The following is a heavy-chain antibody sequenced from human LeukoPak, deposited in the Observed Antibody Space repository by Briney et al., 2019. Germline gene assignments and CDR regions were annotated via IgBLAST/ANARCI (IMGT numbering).Heavy chain of an antibody. J-gene: IGHJ3*02. CDR1: GGSISNYY. D-gene: IGHD2-2*01. CDR2: IYYSGTT. CDR3: ARDPKYCSSTSCYYGAFDI. Sequence: SETLSLTCTVSGGSISNYYWSWIRQPPGKGLEWIGYIYYSGTTNYNPSLKSRVTISVDTSKNQFSLKLSSVTAADTAVYYCARDPKYCSSTSCYYGAFDIWGQGTMVTVSS. V-gene: IGHV4-59*01.